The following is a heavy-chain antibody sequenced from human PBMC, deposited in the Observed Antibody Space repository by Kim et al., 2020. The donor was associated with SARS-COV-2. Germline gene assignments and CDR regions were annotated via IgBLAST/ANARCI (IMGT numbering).Heavy chain of an antibody. J-gene: IGHJ3*02. CDR3: ASPNYGSGSHDAFDI. D-gene: IGHD3-10*01. Sequence: QKLQGRVTMTTDTSTSTAYMELRSLRSDDTAVYYCASPNYGSGSHDAFDIWGQGTMVTVSS. V-gene: IGHV1-18*01.